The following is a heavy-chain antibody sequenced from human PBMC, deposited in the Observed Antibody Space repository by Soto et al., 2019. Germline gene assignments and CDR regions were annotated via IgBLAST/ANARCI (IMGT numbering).Heavy chain of an antibody. V-gene: IGHV3-11*04. CDR1: TFTFSDYY. Sequence: LRLSCAASTFTFSDYYMSWNRQAPGKGVEWVAYISGGGTSIYYADSVKGRFSVSRDNAKTSLYLQMNSLRAEDTAVYYCARGAEQLAYYYYYCMDVWGQGTTVTVS. CDR3: ARGAEQLAYYYYYCMDV. J-gene: IGHJ6*02. D-gene: IGHD6-6*01. CDR2: ISGGGTSI.